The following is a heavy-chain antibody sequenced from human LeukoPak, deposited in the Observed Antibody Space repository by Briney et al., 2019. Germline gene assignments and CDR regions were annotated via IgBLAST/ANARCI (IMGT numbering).Heavy chain of an antibody. J-gene: IGHJ4*02. CDR2: INPNSGGT. CDR3: AKLQSSVHYYYDSSGFHFDY. V-gene: IGHV1-2*06. Sequence: ASVKVSCKASGYTFTGYYMHWVRQAPGQGLEWIGRINPNSGGTNYAQKFQGRVTMTRDTSISTAYMELSRLRSDDTAVYYCAKLQSSVHYYYDSSGFHFDYWGQGTLVTVSS. D-gene: IGHD3-22*01. CDR1: GYTFTGYY.